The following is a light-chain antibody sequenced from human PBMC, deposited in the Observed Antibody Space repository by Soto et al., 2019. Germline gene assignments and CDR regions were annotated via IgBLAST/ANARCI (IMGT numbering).Light chain of an antibody. CDR1: QSVSSN. V-gene: IGKV3D-15*01. CDR2: GAS. CDR3: QQSYSTLT. J-gene: IGKJ5*01. Sequence: EIVMTQSPATLSVTPGERATLSCRASQSVSSNLAWYQQKPGQAPRLLIVGASSRATGIPDRFSGGGSGTDFTLTISSLQPEDFATYYCQQSYSTLTFGQGTRLEIK.